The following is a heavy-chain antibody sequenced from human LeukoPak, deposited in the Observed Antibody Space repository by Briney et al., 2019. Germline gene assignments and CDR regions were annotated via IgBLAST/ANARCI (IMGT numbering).Heavy chain of an antibody. CDR2: ISGSGGST. D-gene: IGHD1-1*01. CDR1: GFTFSSYA. J-gene: IGHJ4*02. Sequence: PGGSLRLSCAASGFTFSSYAMSWVRQAPGKGLEWVSAISGSGGSTYYADSVEGRFTISRDNSKNTLYLQMNSLRAEDTAVYYCAKVGGYNPGGFDYWGQGTLVTVSS. CDR3: AKVGGYNPGGFDY. V-gene: IGHV3-23*01.